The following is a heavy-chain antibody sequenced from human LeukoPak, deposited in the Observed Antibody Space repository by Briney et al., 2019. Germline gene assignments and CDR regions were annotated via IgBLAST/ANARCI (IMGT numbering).Heavy chain of an antibody. CDR2: INHSGST. D-gene: IGHD6-13*01. J-gene: IGHJ4*02. CDR3: ARGRRQLYKGLDY. V-gene: IGHV4-34*01. Sequence: SETLSFTCAVYGGSFSGYYWSWIRQPPGKGLEWIGEINHSGSTNYNPSLKSRVTISVDTSKNQFSLKLSSVTAADTAVYYCARGRRQLYKGLDYWGQGTLVTVSS. CDR1: GGSFSGYY.